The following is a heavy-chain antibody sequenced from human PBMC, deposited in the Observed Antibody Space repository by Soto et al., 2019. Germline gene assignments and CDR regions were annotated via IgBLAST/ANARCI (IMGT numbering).Heavy chain of an antibody. Sequence: QVSLQESGPGLVKPSQTLSLSCTVSGDSITDGDYYWSWIRQPPGKDLEWIAYIYYNGIIHYNPSLKSRVNISLDPSKNQFSLTMTSVNDADTAVYSCARGIQEGFDPWGQGTLVTVSS. D-gene: IGHD5-18*01. CDR3: ARGIQEGFDP. CDR2: IYYNGII. CDR1: GDSITDGDYY. V-gene: IGHV4-30-4*01. J-gene: IGHJ5*02.